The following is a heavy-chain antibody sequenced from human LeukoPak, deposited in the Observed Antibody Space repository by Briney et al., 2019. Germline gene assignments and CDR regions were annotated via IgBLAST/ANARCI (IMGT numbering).Heavy chain of an antibody. CDR2: IIPILGIA. D-gene: IGHD4-17*01. CDR3: AREPTPDYGDYGRAFDY. V-gene: IGHV1-69*04. CDR1: VGTFSSYA. Sequence: ASVKVSCKASVGTFSSYAISWVRQAPGQGLEWMGRIIPILGIANYAQKFQGRVTITADKSTSTAYMELSSLRSEDTAVYYCAREPTPDYGDYGRAFDYWGQGTLVTVSS. J-gene: IGHJ4*02.